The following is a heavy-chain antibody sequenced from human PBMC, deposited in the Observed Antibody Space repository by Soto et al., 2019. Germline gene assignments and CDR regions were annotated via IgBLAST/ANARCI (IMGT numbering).Heavy chain of an antibody. V-gene: IGHV4-61*01. J-gene: IGHJ4*02. CDR2: IYYSGST. D-gene: IGHD3-22*01. CDR1: GGSVSSGSYY. Sequence: SETLSLTCTVSGGSVSSGSYYWSWIRQPPGKGLEWIGYIYYSGSTNYNPSLKSRVTISVDASKNQFSLKLSSVTAADTAVYYCARVDSSGYYPYYFDYWGQGTLVTVSS. CDR3: ARVDSSGYYPYYFDY.